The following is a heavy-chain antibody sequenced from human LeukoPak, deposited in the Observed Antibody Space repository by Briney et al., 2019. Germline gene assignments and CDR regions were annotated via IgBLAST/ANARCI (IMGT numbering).Heavy chain of an antibody. Sequence: GGSLRLSCAASGFTFSSYWMNWVRQAPGKGLEWVAIIKEDGSQTYYVDSVKGRFTISRDNGKNSLYLQMNSLRAEDTAVYYCSRGPIQLWLYYGMDVWGQGTTVIVSS. CDR1: GFTFSSYW. D-gene: IGHD5-18*01. CDR3: SRGPIQLWLYYGMDV. CDR2: IKEDGSQT. V-gene: IGHV3-7*03. J-gene: IGHJ6*02.